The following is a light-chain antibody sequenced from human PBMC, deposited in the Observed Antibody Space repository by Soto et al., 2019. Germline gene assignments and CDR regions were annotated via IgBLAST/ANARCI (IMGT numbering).Light chain of an antibody. J-gene: IGLJ1*01. V-gene: IGLV2-14*01. CDR2: NVS. Sequence: QSALTQPASVSGSPGQSITISCTGTSSDFGAYNYVSWYQQYPGKVPKLLIYNVSNRPSGVSNRFSGSKSSNTASLTISGLQAEDEADYYCISYTGSDTSYVFGTGTKVTVL. CDR3: ISYTGSDTSYV. CDR1: SSDFGAYNY.